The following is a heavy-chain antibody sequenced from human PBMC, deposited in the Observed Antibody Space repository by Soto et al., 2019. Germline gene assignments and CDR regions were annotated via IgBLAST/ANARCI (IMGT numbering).Heavy chain of an antibody. J-gene: IGHJ6*02. D-gene: IGHD3-10*01. CDR2: VYHTGTT. Sequence: PSETLSLTCVVSGGPVNGDDLYWSWIRHLPGKGLEWIANVYHTGTTYYNPSLKSRVSMSVDTSQNQFSLILASVTAADTAVYYCARALVTDYNSRDYHLYFAMDVWAQGASVTVSS. CDR3: ARALVTDYNSRDYHLYFAMDV. CDR1: GGPVNGDDLY. V-gene: IGHV4-31*02.